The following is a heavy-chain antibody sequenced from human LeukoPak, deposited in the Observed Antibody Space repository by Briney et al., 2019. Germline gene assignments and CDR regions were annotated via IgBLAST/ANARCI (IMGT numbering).Heavy chain of an antibody. CDR2: INAGNGNT. CDR1: GYTFASYA. V-gene: IGHV1-3*01. D-gene: IGHD6-13*01. CDR3: ARGPRAAADDY. J-gene: IGHJ4*02. Sequence: ASVKVSCKASGYTFASYAMHWVRQAPGQRLEWMGWINAGNGNTKYSQKFQGRVTITRDTSASTAYMELSSLRSEDTAVYYCARGPRAAADDYWGQGTLVTVSS.